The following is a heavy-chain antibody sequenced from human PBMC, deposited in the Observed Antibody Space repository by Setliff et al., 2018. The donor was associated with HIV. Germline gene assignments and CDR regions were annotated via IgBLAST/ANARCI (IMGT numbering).Heavy chain of an antibody. CDR2: ISTYNGNT. D-gene: IGHD2-21*01. V-gene: IGHV1-18*01. CDR1: RGTFSSGA. J-gene: IGHJ6*03. Sequence: GASVKVSCKTSRGTFSSGAISWVRQAPGQGLEWMGWISTYNGNTNYAQKFQGRVTMTTVTSTSTAYMELRSLRSDDTAVYYCARLSIPAYYYMDVWGKGTTVTVSS. CDR3: ARLSIPAYYYMDV.